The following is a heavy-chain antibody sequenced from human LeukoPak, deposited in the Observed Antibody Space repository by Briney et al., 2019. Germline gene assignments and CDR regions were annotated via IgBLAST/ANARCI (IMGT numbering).Heavy chain of an antibody. D-gene: IGHD3-10*01. CDR1: GFTFSSYW. J-gene: IGHJ6*03. CDR2: INSDGSST. Sequence: GGSLRLSCAASGFTFSSYWMPWVRQAPGKGLVWVSRINSDGSSTSYADSVKGRFTISRDNAKNTLYLQMNSLRAEDTAVYYCARRTMVRATYYYYYMDVWGKGTTVTVSS. V-gene: IGHV3-74*01. CDR3: ARRTMVRATYYYYYMDV.